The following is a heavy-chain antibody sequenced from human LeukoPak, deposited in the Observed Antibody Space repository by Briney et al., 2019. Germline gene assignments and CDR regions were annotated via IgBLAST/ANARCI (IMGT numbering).Heavy chain of an antibody. Sequence: GGSLRLSCAASGFTFRAYSMNWVRQAPGKGLEWVGRIKSKTDGGTTDYAAPVKGRFTISRDDSKNTLYLQMNSLKTEDTAVYYCTTDGRGRGKLELRGYFDYWGQGTLVTVSS. CDR3: TTDGRGRGKLELRGYFDY. CDR1: GFTFRAYS. D-gene: IGHD1-7*01. V-gene: IGHV3-15*01. J-gene: IGHJ4*02. CDR2: IKSKTDGGTT.